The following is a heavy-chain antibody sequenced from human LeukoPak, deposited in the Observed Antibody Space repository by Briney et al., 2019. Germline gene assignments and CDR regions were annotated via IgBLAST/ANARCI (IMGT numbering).Heavy chain of an antibody. V-gene: IGHV3-23*01. CDR1: GFTFSTYA. CDR2: IGGSGVTT. CDR3: AKGRDTLVRGVFSYFDY. D-gene: IGHD3-10*01. Sequence: GGSLRLSCAASGFTFSTYAMSWVRQAPGKGLEWVSSIGGSGVTTYYADSVKGRFTISRDNSKNTLYLQMNTLRAEDTAVYYCAKGRDTLVRGVFSYFDYWGQATLVTVSS. J-gene: IGHJ4*02.